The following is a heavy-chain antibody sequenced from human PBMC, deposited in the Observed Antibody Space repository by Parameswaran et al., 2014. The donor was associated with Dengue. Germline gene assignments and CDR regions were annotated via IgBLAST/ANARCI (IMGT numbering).Heavy chain of an antibody. CDR1: GGSISTNYY. V-gene: IGHV4-39*01. CDR2: IYYSGSA. J-gene: IGHJ5*02. CDR3: ARQYDLWTGYYVLDP. D-gene: IGHD3-3*01. Sequence: ASETLSLTCTVSGGSISTNYYWACLRQPPGKGLEWIGSIYYSGSAYYNPSLRSRVTLSVDTSKNQFSLKLSSVTAADTAVYYCARQYDLWTGYYVLDPWGQGTLVTVSS.